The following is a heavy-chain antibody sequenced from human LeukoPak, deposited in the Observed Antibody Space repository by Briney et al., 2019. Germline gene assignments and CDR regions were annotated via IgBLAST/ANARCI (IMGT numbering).Heavy chain of an antibody. CDR1: GFTFSEYA. Sequence: GGSLRLSCAASGFTFSEYAMHWVRQAPGQGLEWVAVISYDGRQKYYGDSVKGRFTISRDNPKNTLYLQMNSLRDDDTAVYYCARVFLERLTSGYFDNWGQGTLVTVSP. CDR3: ARVFLERLTSGYFDN. CDR2: ISYDGRQK. J-gene: IGHJ4*02. V-gene: IGHV3-30-3*01. D-gene: IGHD3-3*01.